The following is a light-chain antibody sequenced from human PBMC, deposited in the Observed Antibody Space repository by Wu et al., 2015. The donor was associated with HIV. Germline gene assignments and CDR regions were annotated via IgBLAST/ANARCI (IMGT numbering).Light chain of an antibody. CDR2: GAT. J-gene: IGKJ2*01. CDR1: QSVGSSY. V-gene: IGKV3-20*01. Sequence: EIVLTQSPGTLSLSPGERATLSCRASQSVGSSYLAWYQQKPGQAPRLLIFGATFRATGIPDRFSGFGAGTDFNLIISTLEPEDFAVYYCQHYGNSPYTFGQGTKLEIK. CDR3: QHYGNSPYT.